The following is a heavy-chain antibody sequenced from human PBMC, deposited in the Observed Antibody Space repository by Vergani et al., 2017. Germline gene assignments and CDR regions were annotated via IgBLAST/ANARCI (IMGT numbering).Heavy chain of an antibody. CDR3: ARSLGFVYYYYYGMDV. V-gene: IGHV4-61*02. D-gene: IGHD3-10*01. Sequence: QVQLQESGPGLVKPSQTLSLTCTVSGGSISSGSYYWSWIRQPAGKGLEWIGRIYTSGSTNYNPSLKSRVTISVDTSKNQFSLKLSSVTAADTAVYYCARSLGFVYYYYYGMDVWGQGTTVTVSS. CDR1: GGSISSGSYY. CDR2: IYTSGST. J-gene: IGHJ6*02.